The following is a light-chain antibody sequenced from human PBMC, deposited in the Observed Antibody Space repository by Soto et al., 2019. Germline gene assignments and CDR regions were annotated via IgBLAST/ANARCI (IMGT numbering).Light chain of an antibody. CDR3: QQYGSSPWT. CDR1: QSVASNY. Sequence: IVLTQSPGTLSLSPGERATLSCRASQSVASNYLAWYQQKPGQAPRLLIYAASGRATGIPDRFSGSGSGTYFNLIISRLGPEDFAVYYCQQYGSSPWTFGQGTKVEIK. CDR2: AAS. V-gene: IGKV3-20*01. J-gene: IGKJ1*01.